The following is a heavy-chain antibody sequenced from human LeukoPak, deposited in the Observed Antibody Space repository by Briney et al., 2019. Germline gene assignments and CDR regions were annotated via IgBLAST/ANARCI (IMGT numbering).Heavy chain of an antibody. CDR2: IYYSGST. CDR1: GGSISSYY. CDR3: ARVDFWSGQIDYYYYYMDV. Sequence: PSETLSLTYTVSGGSISSYYWSWIRQPPGKGLEWIGYIYYSGSTNYNPSLKSRVTISVDTSKNQFSLKLSSVTAADTAVYYCARVDFWSGQIDYYYYYMDVWGKGTTVTVSS. V-gene: IGHV4-59*01. D-gene: IGHD3-3*01. J-gene: IGHJ6*03.